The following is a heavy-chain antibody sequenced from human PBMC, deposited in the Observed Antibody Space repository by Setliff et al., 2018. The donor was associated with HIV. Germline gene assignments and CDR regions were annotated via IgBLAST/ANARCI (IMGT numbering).Heavy chain of an antibody. CDR3: ARVARRGYFDY. CDR2: INPSGGST. CDR1: GYTFTSYY. V-gene: IGHV1-46*01. D-gene: IGHD6-6*01. Sequence: ASVKVSCKASGYTFTSYYMHWVRQAPGQGLEWMGIINPSGGSTSCAQKFQGRVTMTRDTSTSTVYMELSSLRSEDTAVYYCARVARRGYFDYWGQGTLVTVTS. J-gene: IGHJ4*02.